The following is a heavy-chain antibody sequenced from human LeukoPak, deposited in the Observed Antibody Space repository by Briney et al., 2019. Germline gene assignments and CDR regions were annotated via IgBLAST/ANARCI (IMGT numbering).Heavy chain of an antibody. V-gene: IGHV1-2*02. D-gene: IGHD2-15*01. Sequence: GASLKVSCKTSGYSFTDYYIHWVRQAPGQGLEWLGWISPKSGDTNYAQKFQDSVSLTRDTSIDTAYMDLTSLRLDDTAIYYCARGVAANGRLDPWGQGSLIIVSS. J-gene: IGHJ5*02. CDR1: GYSFTDYY. CDR3: ARGVAANGRLDP. CDR2: ISPKSGDT.